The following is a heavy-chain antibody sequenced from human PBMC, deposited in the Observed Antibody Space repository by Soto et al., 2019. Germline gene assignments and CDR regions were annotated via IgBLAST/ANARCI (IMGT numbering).Heavy chain of an antibody. J-gene: IGHJ6*02. CDR3: ARYDILRYYYGMDV. CDR1: GFTFSSYW. V-gene: IGHV3-7*03. D-gene: IGHD3-9*01. CDR2: IKQDGSEK. Sequence: GGCLRLSCAASGFTFSSYWMSWVRQAPGKGLEWVANIKQDGSEKYYVDSVKGRFTISRDNAKNSLYLQMNSLRAEDTAVYYCARYDILRYYYGMDVWAQGTKVTVSS.